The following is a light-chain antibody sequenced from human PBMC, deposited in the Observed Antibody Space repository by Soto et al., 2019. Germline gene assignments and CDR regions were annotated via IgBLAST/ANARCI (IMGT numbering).Light chain of an antibody. Sequence: DIVMTQSPLSLPVTPGEPASISCRSSQSLLHSNGYNYLDWYLQKPGQSPQLLIYLGSNRASEVPDRFSGSGSGTDFTLKISRVEAEDVGVYYCMQALQTHYTFGQGTKLEIK. J-gene: IGKJ2*01. CDR2: LGS. V-gene: IGKV2-28*01. CDR3: MQALQTHYT. CDR1: QSLLHSNGYNY.